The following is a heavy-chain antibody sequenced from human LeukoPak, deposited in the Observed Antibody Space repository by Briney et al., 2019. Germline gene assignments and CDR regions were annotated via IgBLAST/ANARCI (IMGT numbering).Heavy chain of an antibody. CDR1: GFTFSSYA. Sequence: GGSLRLSCAASGFTFSSYAMHWVRQAPGKGLEWVSGISGSGGSAYYAESVQGRFTFSRDNSKNILYLEMNSLTAEDTAVYYCAKDKVAEAGGQDAFDVWGQGTMVTVSS. J-gene: IGHJ3*01. CDR2: ISGSGGSA. V-gene: IGHV3-23*01. D-gene: IGHD6-13*01. CDR3: AKDKVAEAGGQDAFDV.